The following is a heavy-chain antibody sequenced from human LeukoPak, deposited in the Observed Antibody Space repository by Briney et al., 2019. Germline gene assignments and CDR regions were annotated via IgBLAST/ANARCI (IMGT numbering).Heavy chain of an antibody. CDR3: ARGTRNTYYVDY. D-gene: IGHD3-16*01. Sequence: SETLSLTCTVSGGSISIYYWSWIRRPPGKGLEWIGYIYYSGSTNYNPSLKSRVTISVDTSKNQLSLKLSSVTAADTAVYYCARGTRNTYYVDYWGQGTLVTVSS. V-gene: IGHV4-59*01. CDR1: GGSISIYY. CDR2: IYYSGST. J-gene: IGHJ4*02.